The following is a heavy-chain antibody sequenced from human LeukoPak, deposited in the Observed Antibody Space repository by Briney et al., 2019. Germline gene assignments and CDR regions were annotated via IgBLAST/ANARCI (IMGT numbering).Heavy chain of an antibody. CDR2: INPNSGGT. J-gene: IGHJ4*02. CDR1: GYTFTGYY. D-gene: IGHD3-10*01. CDR3: ARDRPSSGSLSFDY. Sequence: ASVKVSCKASGYTFTGYYMHWVRQAPGQGPEWMGWINPNSGGTNYAQKFQGRVTMTRDTSISTAYMELSRLRSDDTAVYYCARDRPSSGSLSFDYWGQGTLVTVSS. V-gene: IGHV1-2*02.